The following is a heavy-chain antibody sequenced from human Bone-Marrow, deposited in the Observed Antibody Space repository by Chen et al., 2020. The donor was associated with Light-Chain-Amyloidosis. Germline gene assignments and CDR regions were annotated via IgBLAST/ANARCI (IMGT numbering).Heavy chain of an antibody. CDR3: ARVCSGYDFGVLFDY. CDR1: GGSISSADYY. Sequence: QVRPQESGPGLVKPSQTLSLTCTVSGGSISSADYYWGWIRQHPEKGLELIGYVSYTGATHYSPSLKSRVSMSLDPSSNQFSLKLSSVTAADTAVYYCARVCSGYDFGVLFDYWGQGTLVTVSS. D-gene: IGHD5-12*01. CDR2: VSYTGAT. V-gene: IGHV4-31*03. J-gene: IGHJ4*02.